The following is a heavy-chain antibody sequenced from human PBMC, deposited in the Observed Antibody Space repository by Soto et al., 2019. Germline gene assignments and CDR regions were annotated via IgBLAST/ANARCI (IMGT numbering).Heavy chain of an antibody. V-gene: IGHV3-23*01. CDR1: GFTFSSYA. D-gene: IGHD6-19*01. CDR3: AKDQSGRGWFFGYFDY. CDR2: ISGSGGGT. Sequence: GGSLRLSCAASGFTFSSYAMSWVRQAPGKGLEGVSAISGSGGGTYYADSVKGRFTISRDNSKNTLYLQMNSLRAEDTAVYYCAKDQSGRGWFFGYFDYWGQGTLVTVSS. J-gene: IGHJ4*02.